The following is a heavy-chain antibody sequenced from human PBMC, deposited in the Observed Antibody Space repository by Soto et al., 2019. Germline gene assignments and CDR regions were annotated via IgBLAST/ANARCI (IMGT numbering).Heavy chain of an antibody. Sequence: LRRSCAASGFTVSSNYMSWVRQAPGKGLEWVSVIYSGGSTYYAASAKGRFTISRDNSKNTLYLQMNSLRAEDTAVYYCAKGLWRWLPFDYWGQGTLVTVSS. CDR3: AKGLWRWLPFDY. J-gene: IGHJ4*02. D-gene: IGHD2-21*01. CDR2: IYSGGST. V-gene: IGHV3-53*01. CDR1: GFTVSSNY.